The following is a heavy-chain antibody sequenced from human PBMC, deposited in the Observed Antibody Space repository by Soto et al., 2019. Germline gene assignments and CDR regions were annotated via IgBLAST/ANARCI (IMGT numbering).Heavy chain of an antibody. V-gene: IGHV4-4*02. D-gene: IGHD6-6*01. Sequence: QVQLQESGPGLVKPSGTLSLTCAVSSGSISSSNWWSWVRQPPGKGLEWIGEIYHSGSTNYNPSLKSRVTISVDKSKTQFSLKLSSVTAADTAVYYCARDRVHSSSSSGVNWFDPWGQGTLVTVSS. CDR2: IYHSGST. CDR3: ARDRVHSSSSSGVNWFDP. CDR1: SGSISSSNW. J-gene: IGHJ5*02.